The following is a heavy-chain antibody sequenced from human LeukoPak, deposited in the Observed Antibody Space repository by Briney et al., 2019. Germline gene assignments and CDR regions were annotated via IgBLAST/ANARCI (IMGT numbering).Heavy chain of an antibody. J-gene: IGHJ5*02. D-gene: IGHD2-2*01. CDR3: ARSPAAMLGHYNYFDP. CDR1: GFTFNNYA. V-gene: IGHV3-21*01. CDR2: ISSSSSYI. Sequence: PGGSLRLSCAASGFTFNNYAMSWVRQAPGKGLEWVSSISSSSSYIYYADSVKGRFTIYRDNAKNSLYLQMNSLRAEDTALYYCARSPAAMLGHYNYFDPWGQGTLVTVSS.